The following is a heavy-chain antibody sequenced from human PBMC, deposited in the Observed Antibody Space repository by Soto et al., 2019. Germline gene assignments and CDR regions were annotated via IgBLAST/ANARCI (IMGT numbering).Heavy chain of an antibody. CDR2: IYWDDDK. V-gene: IGHV2-5*02. CDR3: AHIPPFFTIFGAFDI. D-gene: IGHD3-3*01. CDR1: GFSLSTSGVG. Sequence: SGPTLVKPTQTLTLTCTFSGFSLSTSGVGVGWIRQPPGKALEWLALIYWDDDKRYSPSLKSRLTITKDTSKNQVVLTMTNMDPVDTATYYCAHIPPFFTIFGAFDIWGQGTMVTVSS. J-gene: IGHJ3*02.